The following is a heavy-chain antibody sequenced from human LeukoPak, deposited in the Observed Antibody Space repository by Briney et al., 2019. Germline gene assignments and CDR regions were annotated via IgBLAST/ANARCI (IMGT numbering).Heavy chain of an antibody. V-gene: IGHV4-34*01. CDR1: GGSFSGYY. CDR3: ARRRYCSSTSCYTSRRAFDI. D-gene: IGHD2-2*02. J-gene: IGHJ3*02. Sequence: KPSETLSLTCAVYGGSFSGYYWSWIRQPPGKGLEWIGEINHSGSTNYNPSLKSRVTISVDTSKNQFSLKLSSVTAADTAVYYCARRRYCSSTSCYTSRRAFDIWGQGTMVTVSS. CDR2: INHSGST.